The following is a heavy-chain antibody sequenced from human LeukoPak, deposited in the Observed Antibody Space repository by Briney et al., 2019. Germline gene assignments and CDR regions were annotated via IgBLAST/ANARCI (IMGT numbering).Heavy chain of an antibody. Sequence: GGSLRLSCAASGFTFSSYAMSWVRQAPGKGLEWVSAISGSGGSTYYADSVKGRFTISRDNSKNTLYLQMNSLRAEDTAVYYCAKEGTNYYDSSGYSLVDYFDYWGQGTLVTVSS. CDR3: AKEGTNYYDSSGYSLVDYFDY. CDR1: GFTFSSYA. V-gene: IGHV3-23*01. CDR2: ISGSGGST. D-gene: IGHD3-22*01. J-gene: IGHJ4*02.